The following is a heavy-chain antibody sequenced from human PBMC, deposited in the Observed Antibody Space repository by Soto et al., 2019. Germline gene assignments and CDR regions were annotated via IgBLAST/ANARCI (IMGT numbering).Heavy chain of an antibody. Sequence: ASVKVSCKASGYTFTSYDINWVRQATGQGLEWMGWMNPNSGNTGYAQKLQGRVTMTRNTSISTAYMELSSLRSEDTAVYYCAREVIAAADPALDYWGQGTLVTVSS. CDR2: MNPNSGNT. CDR1: GYTFTSYD. CDR3: AREVIAAADPALDY. D-gene: IGHD6-13*01. J-gene: IGHJ4*02. V-gene: IGHV1-8*01.